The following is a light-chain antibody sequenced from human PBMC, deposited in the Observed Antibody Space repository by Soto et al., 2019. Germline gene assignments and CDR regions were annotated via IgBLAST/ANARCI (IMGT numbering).Light chain of an antibody. CDR1: QSVTNSF. CDR3: QQYVSSPWA. J-gene: IGKJ1*01. Sequence: EIVLVQSPGTLSLSPGERATLSCRASQSVTNSFLAWYQQKPGQAPRLLIYGASRRATGIPDRFTGSGSGTDFTLTISRLEPEDFAVYYCQQYVSSPWAFGQGTKVDIK. V-gene: IGKV3-20*01. CDR2: GAS.